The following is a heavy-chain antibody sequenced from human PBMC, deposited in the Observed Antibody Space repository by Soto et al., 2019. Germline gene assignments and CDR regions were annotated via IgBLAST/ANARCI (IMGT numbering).Heavy chain of an antibody. V-gene: IGHV4-34*01. D-gene: IGHD2-2*02. CDR3: ARISAGYCSSTSCYSERVYYYYGMDV. CDR2: INHSGST. CDR1: GGSFSGYY. Sequence: QVQLQQWGAGLLKPSETLSLTCAVYGGSFSGYYWSWIRQPPGKGLEWIGEINHSGSTNYNPSLKSLVTISVDTSKHHFSLKLNSVTAADTAVYYCARISAGYCSSTSCYSERVYYYYGMDVWGQGTTVTVSS. J-gene: IGHJ6*02.